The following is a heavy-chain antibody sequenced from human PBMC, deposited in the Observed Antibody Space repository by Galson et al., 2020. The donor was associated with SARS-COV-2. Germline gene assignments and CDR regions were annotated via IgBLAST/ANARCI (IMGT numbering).Heavy chain of an antibody. CDR3: ATATARIFGVVGFGGYWFDP. J-gene: IGHJ5*02. CDR1: GYTLTELS. CDR2: FDPEDGET. D-gene: IGHD3-3*01. Sequence: ASVTVSCKVSGYTLTELSMHWVRQAPGKGLEWMGGFDPEDGETIYAQKFQGRVTKTEDTSTDTAYMELSSLRSEDTAVYYCATATARIFGVVGFGGYWFDPWGQGTLVTVSS. V-gene: IGHV1-24*01.